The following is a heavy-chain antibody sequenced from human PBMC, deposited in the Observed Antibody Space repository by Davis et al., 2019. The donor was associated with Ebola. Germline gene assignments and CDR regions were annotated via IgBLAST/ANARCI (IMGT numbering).Heavy chain of an antibody. J-gene: IGHJ4*02. V-gene: IGHV4-39*01. CDR1: GVSIGSGNDF. Sequence: PSETLSLTCTVSGVSIGSGNDFWGWIRQPPGKGLEWIGSVSSIGSSYFNPSLKSRVRIKIDTSKNQFSLDLDSVTAADSGRYYCARRDSGDDFRIPFDSWGQGTQVTVSS. CDR2: VSSIGSS. CDR3: ARRDSGDDFRIPFDS. D-gene: IGHD4-17*01.